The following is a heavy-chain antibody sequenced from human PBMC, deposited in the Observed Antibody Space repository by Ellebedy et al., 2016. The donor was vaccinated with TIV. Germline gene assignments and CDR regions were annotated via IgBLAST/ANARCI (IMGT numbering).Heavy chain of an antibody. J-gene: IGHJ5*02. CDR1: GASLSGHQ. CDR3: ARCYTGTNWFDP. CDR2: INDYGTT. Sequence: MPSETLSLTCAVYGASLSGHQWSWIRLSPGKGLEWVGEINDYGTTNYNPSLRGRVTISVDTSKFQFSLKMNFVTAADTAIYYCARCYTGTNWFDPWGQGTLVTVSS. D-gene: IGHD2-2*02. V-gene: IGHV4-34*01.